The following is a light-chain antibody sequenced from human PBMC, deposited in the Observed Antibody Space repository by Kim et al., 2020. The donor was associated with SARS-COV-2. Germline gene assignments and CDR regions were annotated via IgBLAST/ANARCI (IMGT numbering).Light chain of an antibody. CDR1: QSITSG. CDR2: AVS. V-gene: IGKV1-5*01. CDR3: QQHNGY. Sequence: DIQMTQFPSTLSASVGDTVTITCRASQSITSGLAWYQQKPGKAPKLLIYAVSNLDSGVPSRFSGSGSGTQFSLTIRSLQPDDFATYYCQQHNGYFGGGTKVDI. J-gene: IGKJ4*01.